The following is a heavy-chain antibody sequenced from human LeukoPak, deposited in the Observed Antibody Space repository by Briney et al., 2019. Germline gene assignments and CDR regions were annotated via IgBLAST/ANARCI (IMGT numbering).Heavy chain of an antibody. D-gene: IGHD4-17*01. J-gene: IGHJ4*02. CDR1: GGSFSGYY. Sequence: SETLSLTCAVYGGSFSGYYWSWIRQPPGKGLEWIGEINHSGSTNYNPSLKSRVTISVDTSKNQFSLKLSSVTAADTAVYYCARDYGDYLFDYWGQGTLVTVSS. V-gene: IGHV4-34*01. CDR2: INHSGST. CDR3: ARDYGDYLFDY.